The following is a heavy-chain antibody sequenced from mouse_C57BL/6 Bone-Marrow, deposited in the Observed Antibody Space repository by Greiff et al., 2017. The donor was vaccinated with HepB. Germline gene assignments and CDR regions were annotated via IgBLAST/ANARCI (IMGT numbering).Heavy chain of an antibody. D-gene: IGHD2-4*01. J-gene: IGHJ3*01. CDR1: GFSLTSYA. Sequence: QVQLKESGPGLVAPSQSLSITCTVSGFSLTSYAISWVRQPPGKGLEWLGVIWTGGGTNYNSALKSRLSISKDNSKSQVFLKMNSLQTDDTARYYCARNFEIDYDGAWFAYWGQGTLVTVSA. CDR3: ARNFEIDYDGAWFAY. CDR2: IWTGGGT. V-gene: IGHV2-9-1*01.